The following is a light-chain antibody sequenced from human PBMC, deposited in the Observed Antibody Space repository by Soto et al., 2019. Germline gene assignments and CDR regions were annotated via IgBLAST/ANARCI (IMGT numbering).Light chain of an antibody. V-gene: IGLV1-47*01. Sequence: QSVLTQPPSASGTPGQRVTISCSGSSSNIGSNYVYWYQQLPGTAPKLLIYRNNQRPSGVPDRFSGSKSGTSASLAISGLRSEDEADYYCAAWDDSPVVFGGGTELTVL. CDR3: AAWDDSPVV. CDR1: SSNIGSNY. CDR2: RNN. J-gene: IGLJ2*01.